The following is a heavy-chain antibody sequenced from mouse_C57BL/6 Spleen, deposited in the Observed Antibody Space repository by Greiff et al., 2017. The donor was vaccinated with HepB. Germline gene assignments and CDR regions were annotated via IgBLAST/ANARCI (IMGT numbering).Heavy chain of an antibody. J-gene: IGHJ3*01. Sequence: EVQLQQSGAELVRPGASVKLSCTASGFNIKDDYMHWVKQRPEQGLEWIGWIDPENGDTEYASKFQGKATITADTSSNTAYLQLSSLTSEDTAVYYCTTGSTMVTTRSFAYWGQGTLVTVSA. CDR2: IDPENGDT. D-gene: IGHD2-2*01. CDR3: TTGSTMVTTRSFAY. V-gene: IGHV14-4*01. CDR1: GFNIKDDY.